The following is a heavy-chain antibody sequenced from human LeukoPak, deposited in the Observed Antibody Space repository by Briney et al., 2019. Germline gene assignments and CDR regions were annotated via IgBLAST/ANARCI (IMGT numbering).Heavy chain of an antibody. D-gene: IGHD3-22*01. CDR2: ISGSGGST. V-gene: IGHV3-23*01. CDR1: GFTFSSYA. J-gene: IGHJ4*02. CDR3: AKVPASITMIVVVIPVGYFDY. Sequence: GGSLRLSCAASGFTFSSYAMSWVRQAPGKGLEWVSAISGSGGSTYYADSVKGRFTISRDNSKNTLYLRMNSLRAEDTAVYYCAKVPASITMIVVVIPVGYFDYWGQGTLVTVSS.